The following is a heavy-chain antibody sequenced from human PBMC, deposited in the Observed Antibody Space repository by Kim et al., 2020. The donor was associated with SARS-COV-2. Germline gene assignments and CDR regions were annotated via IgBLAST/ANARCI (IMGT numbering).Heavy chain of an antibody. CDR3: ARGAYYYDSSGYYLGCDAFDI. CDR1: GGSISSYY. D-gene: IGHD3-22*01. Sequence: SETLSLTCTVSGGSISSYYWSWIRQPPGKGLEWIGYIYYSGSTNYNPSLKSRVTISVDTSKNQFSLKLSSVTAADTAVYYCARGAYYYDSSGYYLGCDAFDIWGQGTMVTVSS. V-gene: IGHV4-59*01. CDR2: IYYSGST. J-gene: IGHJ3*02.